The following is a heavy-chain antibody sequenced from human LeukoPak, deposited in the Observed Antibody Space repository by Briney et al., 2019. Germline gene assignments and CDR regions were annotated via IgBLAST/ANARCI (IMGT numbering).Heavy chain of an antibody. J-gene: IGHJ4*02. Sequence: GGSLRLSCAASGFTFSSYSMNWVRQAPGKGLEWVSSISSSSSYIYYADSVKGRFTISRDNAKNSLYLQMNSLRAEDTAVYYCARSQGSAAAVNFDYRGQGTLVTVSS. V-gene: IGHV3-21*01. D-gene: IGHD6-13*01. CDR1: GFTFSSYS. CDR2: ISSSSSYI. CDR3: ARSQGSAAAVNFDY.